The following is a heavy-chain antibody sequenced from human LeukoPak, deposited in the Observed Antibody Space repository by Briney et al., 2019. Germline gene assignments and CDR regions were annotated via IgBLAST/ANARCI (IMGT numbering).Heavy chain of an antibody. J-gene: IGHJ4*02. V-gene: IGHV3-15*07. D-gene: IGHD1-1*01. CDR1: GFTFAKVW. Sequence: GGSLRLSCVSSGFTFAKVWMNWVRQAPGKDLGWVGRIKTNADGEPTDYAAPVEGRFVISRDDSKKTLYLEMNSLRVDDTALYFCTTGIDDGGGYWGQGTMVTVSS. CDR2: IKTNADGEPT. CDR3: TTGIDDGGGY.